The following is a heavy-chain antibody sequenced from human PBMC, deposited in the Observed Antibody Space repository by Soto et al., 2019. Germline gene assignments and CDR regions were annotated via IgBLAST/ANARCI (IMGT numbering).Heavy chain of an antibody. J-gene: IGHJ6*03. CDR1: GGSISSGGYY. D-gene: IGHD3-10*01. V-gene: IGHV4-31*03. Sequence: QVQLQESGPGLVKPSQTLSLTCTVSGGSISSGGYYWSWIRQHPGKGLEWIGYIYYSGSTYYNPSLKSRVTISLDTSKNQFSLKLSSVTAADTAVYYCARVLRSRNYYYMDVWGKGTTVTVSS. CDR3: ARVLRSRNYYYMDV. CDR2: IYYSGST.